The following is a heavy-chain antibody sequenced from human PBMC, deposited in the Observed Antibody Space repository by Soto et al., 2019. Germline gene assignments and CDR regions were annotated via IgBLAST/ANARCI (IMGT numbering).Heavy chain of an antibody. V-gene: IGHV1-8*01. CDR1: GYTFTNFD. CDR3: ASGRGWRDS. J-gene: IGHJ4*02. D-gene: IGHD6-19*01. Sequence: QVQLVQSGAEVKMPGASVKVSCKASGYTFTNFDISWVRQATGPGLEWMGWMDPKSGNADYAQKFQGRLTLTRNTSINTTYMELSRLTSEDTAVYSCASGRGWRDSWGQGTLVTVSS. CDR2: MDPKSGNA.